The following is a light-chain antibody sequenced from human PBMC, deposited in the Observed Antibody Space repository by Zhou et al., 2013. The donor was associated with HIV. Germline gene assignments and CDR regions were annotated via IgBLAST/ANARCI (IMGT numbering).Light chain of an antibody. CDR2: DSS. J-gene: IGKJ4*01. V-gene: IGKV3-15*01. CDR3: QQSGSTALT. CDR1: QNIFSN. Sequence: EVVMTQSPSTLSVSPGERVTLSCRASQNIFSNLAWYQQKPGQAPSLLIYDSSTRATGVPARFSGTGSGRDFTLTISRLEPEDFAVYYCQQSGSTALTFGGGTKVEIK.